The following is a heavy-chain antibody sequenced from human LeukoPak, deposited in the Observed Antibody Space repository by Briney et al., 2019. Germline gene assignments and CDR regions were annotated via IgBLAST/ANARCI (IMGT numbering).Heavy chain of an antibody. CDR2: MNPNSGNT. CDR3: ARGLDSSGYYWTPAVGYFDY. D-gene: IGHD3-22*01. V-gene: IGHV1-8*01. CDR1: GYTFTSYD. J-gene: IGHJ4*02. Sequence: ASVKVSCKASGYTFTSYDINWVRQATGQGLEWMGWMNPNSGNTGYAQKFQGRVTMTRNTSISTAYMELSSLRSEDTAVYYCARGLDSSGYYWTPAVGYFDYWGQGTLVTVSS.